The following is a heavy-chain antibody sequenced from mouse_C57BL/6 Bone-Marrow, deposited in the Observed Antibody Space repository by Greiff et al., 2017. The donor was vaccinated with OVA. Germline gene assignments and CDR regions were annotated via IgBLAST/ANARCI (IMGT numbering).Heavy chain of an antibody. V-gene: IGHV5-12*01. Sequence: EVHLVESGGGLVQPGGSLKLSCAASGFTFSDYYMYWVRQTPEKRLEWVAYISNGGGSTYYPDTVKGRFTISRDNAKNTLYLQMSRLKSEDTAMYYCARKITTVVGYWYFDVWGTGTTVTVSS. CDR2: ISNGGGST. CDR3: ARKITTVVGYWYFDV. CDR1: GFTFSDYY. D-gene: IGHD1-1*01. J-gene: IGHJ1*03.